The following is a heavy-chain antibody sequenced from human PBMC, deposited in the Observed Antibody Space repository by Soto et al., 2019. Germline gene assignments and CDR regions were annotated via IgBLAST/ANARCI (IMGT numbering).Heavy chain of an antibody. CDR3: AKLSSGWYANGEFDY. D-gene: IGHD6-19*01. J-gene: IGHJ4*02. CDR1: GFTFSSYA. CDR2: ISGSGGST. V-gene: IGHV3-23*01. Sequence: EVQLLESGGGLVQPGGSLRLSCAASGFTFSSYAMSWVRQAPRKGLEWVSAISGSGGSTYYADSVKGRFTISRDNSKNTLYMQMNRLRAEDTAVYYCAKLSSGWYANGEFDYWGQGTLVTVSS.